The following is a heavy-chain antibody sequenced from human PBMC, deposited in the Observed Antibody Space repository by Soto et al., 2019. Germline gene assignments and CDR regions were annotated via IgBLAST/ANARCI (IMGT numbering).Heavy chain of an antibody. V-gene: IGHV1-69*06. J-gene: IGHJ4*02. CDR3: ARRFRYSYGYSLGY. CDR2: IIPIFGTA. Sequence: VKVSCKASGGPFSSYAISWVRQAPGQGLEWMGGIIPIFGTANYAQKFQGRVTITADKSTSTGYMELSSLRSEDTAVYYCARRFRYSYGYSLGYWGQGTLVTVSS. D-gene: IGHD5-18*01. CDR1: GGPFSSYA.